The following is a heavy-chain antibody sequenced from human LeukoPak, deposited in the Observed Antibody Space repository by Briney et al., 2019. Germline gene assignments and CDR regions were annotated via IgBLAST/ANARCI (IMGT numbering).Heavy chain of an antibody. CDR1: GGTFSSYA. V-gene: IGHV1-69*04. D-gene: IGHD1-14*01. CDR2: IIPILGIA. J-gene: IGHJ4*02. CDR3: GRGDPTPAY. Sequence: SVKVSCKASGGTFSSYAITWVRQAPGQGLEWMGRIIPILGIANYAQKFQGRVTIIADKSTSTAYMELRSLRSDDTAVYYCGRGDPTPAYWGQGTRVTVSS.